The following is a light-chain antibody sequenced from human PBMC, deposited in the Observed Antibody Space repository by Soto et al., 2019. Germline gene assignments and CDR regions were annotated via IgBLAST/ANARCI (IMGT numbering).Light chain of an antibody. J-gene: IGKJ1*01. Sequence: EIVLTQSPATLSLSPGERATLSCRASQSVSSSYLAWYQQKPGQAHRLLIYGASIRSTGIPDRFSGSGSGTDFALTSSKLEPQDFAVYYCQQYGSSPPWTFGHGTKVDIK. CDR1: QSVSSSY. CDR2: GAS. V-gene: IGKV3-20*01. CDR3: QQYGSSPPWT.